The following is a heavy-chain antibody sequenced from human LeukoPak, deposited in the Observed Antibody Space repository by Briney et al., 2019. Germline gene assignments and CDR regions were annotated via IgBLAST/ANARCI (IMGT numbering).Heavy chain of an antibody. CDR2: IYYTGST. CDR1: GGSISSSSYY. J-gene: IGHJ4*02. Sequence: SETLSLTCTVSGGSISSSSYYWGWIRQPPGKGLEWIGSIYYTGSTNYNPSLKSRVTISVDTSKNQLSLRLSSVTAADTAVYYCARVDYTTSSPYLLPDSWGQGTLVTVSS. D-gene: IGHD6-6*01. CDR3: ARVDYTTSSPYLLPDS. V-gene: IGHV4-39*07.